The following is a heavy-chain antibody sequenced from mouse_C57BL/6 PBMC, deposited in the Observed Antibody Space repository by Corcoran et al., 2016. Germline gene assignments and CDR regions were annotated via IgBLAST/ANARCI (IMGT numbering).Heavy chain of an antibody. J-gene: IGHJ3*01. D-gene: IGHD2-4*01. Sequence: DVQLQESGPGLVKPSQSLSLTCSVTGYSNTSGSYCNCIRQFPGNKLEWMGYITYVGSNNYNPYLKNRISTTRDTSKNQFFLKLNSVTTEDTATYYCARGYDYDEAWFAYWGQGTLVTVSA. V-gene: IGHV3-6*01. CDR2: ITYVGSN. CDR1: GYSNTSGSY. CDR3: ARGYDYDEAWFAY.